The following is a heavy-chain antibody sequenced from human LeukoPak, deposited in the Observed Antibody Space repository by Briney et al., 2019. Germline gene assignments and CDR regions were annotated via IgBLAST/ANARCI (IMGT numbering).Heavy chain of an antibody. V-gene: IGHV4-4*09. Sequence: SETLCLTCTVSGGSISSYYWTWIRQPPGKGLEWIGYIYTSGSTNYNPSLKSQVTMSVDTSKNQFSLKLSSVTAADTAVYYCAGRSVGTMYYDFWGQGTLVTVSS. J-gene: IGHJ4*02. CDR2: IYTSGST. CDR3: AGRSVGTMYYDF. CDR1: GGSISSYY. D-gene: IGHD1-26*01.